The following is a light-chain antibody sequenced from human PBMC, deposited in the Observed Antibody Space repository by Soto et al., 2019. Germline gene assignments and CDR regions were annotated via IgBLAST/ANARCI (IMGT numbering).Light chain of an antibody. CDR3: SSYTSTSTLLYV. J-gene: IGLJ1*01. Sequence: QSALTQPASVSGSPGQSITISCTGTSSDVGDYNYVSWYQQHPGKAPKLMIYDVSNRPSGVSNRLSGSKSGNTASLTISGLQAEDEADYYCSSYTSTSTLLYVFGTGTKLTVL. CDR2: DVS. V-gene: IGLV2-14*01. CDR1: SSDVGDYNY.